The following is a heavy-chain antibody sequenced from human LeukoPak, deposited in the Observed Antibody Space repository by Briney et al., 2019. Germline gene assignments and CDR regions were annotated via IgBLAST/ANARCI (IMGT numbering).Heavy chain of an antibody. J-gene: IGHJ6*02. V-gene: IGHV3-9*01. CDR1: GFTFDDYA. CDR3: AKAYYYYGMDV. Sequence: GGSLRLSCAASGFTFDDYAMHWVRQAPGKGLEWVSGISWNSGSIGYADSVKGRFTISRDHAKNSLYLQMNLLRVEDTALYYCAKAYYYYGMDVRGQGNTVTVSS. CDR2: ISWNSGSI.